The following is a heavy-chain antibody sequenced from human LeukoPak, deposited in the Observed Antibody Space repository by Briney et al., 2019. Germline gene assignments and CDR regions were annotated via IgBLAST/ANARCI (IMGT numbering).Heavy chain of an antibody. CDR2: VTGSGAST. CDR1: GFTFNNYA. D-gene: IGHD3-10*01. Sequence: GGSLRLSCTASGFTFNNYAMTWVRQAPGKGLEWVSAVTGSGASTNYADSVKGRFTISRDNAKNSLYLQMNSLRAEDTAVYYCARGGGLWFGELADYWGQGTLVTVSS. V-gene: IGHV3-23*01. J-gene: IGHJ4*02. CDR3: ARGGGLWFGELADY.